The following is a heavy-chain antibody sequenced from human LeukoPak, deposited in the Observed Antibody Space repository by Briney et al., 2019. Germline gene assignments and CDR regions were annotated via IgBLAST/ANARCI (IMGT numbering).Heavy chain of an antibody. Sequence: PGGSLRLSCAASGFTFSRYRMNWVRQAPGKGLEWVSGINWNGGSTGYADSVKGRFTISRDNAKNSLYLQMNSLRAEDTALYHCARRLRFLDGGYGMDVWGQGTTVTVSS. D-gene: IGHD3-3*01. CDR1: GFTFSRYR. J-gene: IGHJ6*02. CDR3: ARRLRFLDGGYGMDV. V-gene: IGHV3-20*01. CDR2: INWNGGST.